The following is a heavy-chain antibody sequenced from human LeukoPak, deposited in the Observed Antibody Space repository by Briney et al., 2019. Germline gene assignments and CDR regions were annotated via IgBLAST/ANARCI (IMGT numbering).Heavy chain of an antibody. D-gene: IGHD3-22*01. CDR2: INHSGSA. CDR3: ARGQALYSDASGYYAGGFYYFDK. V-gene: IGHV4-34*01. Sequence: TSETLSLTCAVYGGSFSGYYWSWIRQTAGKGLEWIGEINHSGSAKYNPSLKSRVSISVTLSKNQFSLDLSSGTAADTAVYYCARGQALYSDASGYYAGGFYYFDKWGQRTLVTVSS. J-gene: IGHJ4*02. CDR1: GGSFSGYY.